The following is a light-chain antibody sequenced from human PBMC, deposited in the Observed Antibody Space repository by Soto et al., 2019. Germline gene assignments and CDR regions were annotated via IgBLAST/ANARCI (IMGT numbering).Light chain of an antibody. J-gene: IGKJ1*01. Sequence: EIVLTQSPGLLSLSPGERATLSCRASQSIDSRYLGWYQQKPGQTPRLLIYGASGRATGIPDRFSGSGSGTDFTLTISRLEPEDFAVYYCQQYGSFPWMFGQGTKVDFK. CDR1: QSIDSRY. V-gene: IGKV3-20*01. CDR3: QQYGSFPWM. CDR2: GAS.